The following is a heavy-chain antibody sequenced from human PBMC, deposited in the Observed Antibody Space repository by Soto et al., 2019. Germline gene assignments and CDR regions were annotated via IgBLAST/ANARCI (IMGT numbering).Heavy chain of an antibody. V-gene: IGHV2-70*11. CDR2: IDWDDDK. D-gene: IGHD3-22*01. J-gene: IGHJ4*02. Sequence: TGPTLVKPTQNLTLTCNFSGFSLSTSGMCVSWIRQPPGKALEWLARIDWDDDKYYSTSLKTRLTISKDTSKNQVVLTMTNMDPVDTATYYCARSRMYYYDSSGYCHFDYWCQGTLVTVSS. CDR1: GFSLSTSGMC. CDR3: ARSRMYYYDSSGYCHFDY.